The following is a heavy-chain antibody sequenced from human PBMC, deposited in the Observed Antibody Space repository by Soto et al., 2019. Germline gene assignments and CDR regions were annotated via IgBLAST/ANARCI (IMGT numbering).Heavy chain of an antibody. J-gene: IGHJ4*02. V-gene: IGHV3-7*01. CDR3: ARVSGYGSASSVNHYLDY. D-gene: IGHD3-10*01. Sequence: EVQLVESGGGLVQPGGSLRLSCVASGFTYSYYWMSWVRQAPGKGLEGVARIKFDGTNIHYADSAKGRFTISRDNAENSLYLQMRSLRDGDTAVYYCARVSGYGSASSVNHYLDYWGQGSLVPVSS. CDR1: GFTYSYYW. CDR2: IKFDGTNI.